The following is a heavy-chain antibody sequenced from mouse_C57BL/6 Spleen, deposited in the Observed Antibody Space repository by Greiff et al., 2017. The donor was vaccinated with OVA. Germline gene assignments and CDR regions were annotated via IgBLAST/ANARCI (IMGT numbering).Heavy chain of an antibody. CDR3: ARHDYDPFDY. J-gene: IGHJ2*01. V-gene: IGHV1-64*01. D-gene: IGHD2-4*01. Sequence: QVQLKQPGAELVKPGASVKLSCKASGYTFTSYWMHWVKQRPGQGLEWIGMIHPNSGSTNYNEKFKSKATLTVDKSSTTAYMQLSSLTSEDSAVYYCARHDYDPFDYWGQGTTLTVSS. CDR2: IHPNSGST. CDR1: GYTFTSYW.